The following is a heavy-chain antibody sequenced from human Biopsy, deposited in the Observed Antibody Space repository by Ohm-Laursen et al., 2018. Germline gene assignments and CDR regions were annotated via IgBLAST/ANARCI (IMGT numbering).Heavy chain of an antibody. J-gene: IGHJ4*02. CDR3: ARDDAVTVIRGLYY. V-gene: IGHV4-59*01. CDR2: IYYSGTT. CDR1: GGSISSYY. Sequence: GTLSLTCPVSGGSISSYYWNWIRQPPGKGLEWIGYIYYSGTTDYSPSLKSRVTISIDKSKNQFFLKLSSVIAEDTAVYYCARDDAVTVIRGLYYWGQGALVTVSS. D-gene: IGHD2-21*02.